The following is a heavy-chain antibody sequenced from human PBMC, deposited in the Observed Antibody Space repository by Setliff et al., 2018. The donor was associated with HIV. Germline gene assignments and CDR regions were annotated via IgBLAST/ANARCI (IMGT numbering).Heavy chain of an antibody. D-gene: IGHD3-22*01. CDR3: ASRVYYYDSSGYLREEGFDP. V-gene: IGHV4-39*01. CDR1: GGSISNSRYY. CDR2: IYYSGST. J-gene: IGHJ5*02. Sequence: SETLSLTCTVAGGSISNSRYYWSWICQPPGKGLEWIGSIYYSGSTYYNPSLKSRVTISVDTSKNQCSLKLSSVTAADAAVYYCASRVYYYDSSGYLREEGFDPWGQGTLVTVSS.